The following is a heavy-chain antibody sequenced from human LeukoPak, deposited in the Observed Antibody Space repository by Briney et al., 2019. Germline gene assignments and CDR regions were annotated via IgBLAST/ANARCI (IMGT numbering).Heavy chain of an antibody. V-gene: IGHV4-38-2*02. D-gene: IGHD6-19*01. CDR2: IYHSGST. J-gene: IGHJ5*02. Sequence: KPSETLSLTCTVFGYSISSGYYWGWIRQPPGKGLEWIGSIYHSGSTYYNPSLKSRVTISVDTSKNQFSLKLSSVTAADTAVYYCAAHIAVAGTGLWFDPWGQGTLVTVSS. CDR3: AAHIAVAGTGLWFDP. CDR1: GYSISSGYY.